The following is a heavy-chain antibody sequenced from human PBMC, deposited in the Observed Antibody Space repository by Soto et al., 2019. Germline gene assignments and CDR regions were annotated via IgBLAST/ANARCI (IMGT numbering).Heavy chain of an antibody. CDR2: IWYDGSNK. CDR3: AKYGVVLGSLYYFDY. Sequence: QVQLVESGGGVVQPGRSLRLSCTASGFTFRSYGMHWVRQAPGKGLEWVAVIWYDGSNKYYADSVKGRFTISRDNSKNTLYLQMNSLRAEDTAMYFCAKYGVVLGSLYYFDYWGQGTLVAVSS. D-gene: IGHD3-3*01. V-gene: IGHV3-33*06. CDR1: GFTFRSYG. J-gene: IGHJ4*02.